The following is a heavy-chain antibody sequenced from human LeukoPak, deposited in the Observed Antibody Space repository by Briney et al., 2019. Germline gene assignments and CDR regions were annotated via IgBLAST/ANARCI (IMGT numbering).Heavy chain of an antibody. Sequence: EWVAVISYDGSNKYYADSVKGRFTISRDNSKNTLYLQMNSLRAEDTAVYYCAREPSSAFDYWGQGTLVTVSS. CDR3: AREPSSAFDY. V-gene: IGHV3-30-3*01. J-gene: IGHJ4*02. D-gene: IGHD6-25*01. CDR2: ISYDGSNK.